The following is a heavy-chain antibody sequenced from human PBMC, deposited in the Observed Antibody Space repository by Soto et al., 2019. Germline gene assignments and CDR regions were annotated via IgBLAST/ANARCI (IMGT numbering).Heavy chain of an antibody. J-gene: IGHJ6*02. CDR3: ARGHGSGWYYYYGMDV. D-gene: IGHD6-19*01. CDR2: INHSGST. V-gene: IGHV4-34*01. CDR1: GGSFSGYY. Sequence: PSETLSLTCAVYGGSFSGYYWSWIRQPPGKGLEWIGEINHSGSTNYNPSLKSRVTISVDTSKNQFSLKLSSVTAADTAVYYCARGHGSGWYYYYGMDVWGQGTTVTVSS.